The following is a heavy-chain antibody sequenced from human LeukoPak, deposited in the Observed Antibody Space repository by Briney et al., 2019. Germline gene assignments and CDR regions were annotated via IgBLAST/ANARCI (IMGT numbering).Heavy chain of an antibody. Sequence: GGSLRLSCAASGFTFSTYWMSWVRQAPGKGLEWVAFIRYDGSDKSYADSVKGRFTISRDNSENTLYLQINSLRVEDTAVYYCAKDTPTTGYHLDSWGQGTLVTVSS. V-gene: IGHV3-30*02. CDR3: AKDTPTTGYHLDS. D-gene: IGHD1-1*01. CDR2: IRYDGSDK. J-gene: IGHJ4*02. CDR1: GFTFSTYW.